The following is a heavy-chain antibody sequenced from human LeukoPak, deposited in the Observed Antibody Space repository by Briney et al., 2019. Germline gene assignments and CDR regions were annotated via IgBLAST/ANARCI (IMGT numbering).Heavy chain of an antibody. CDR2: IYYSGST. CDR3: ARETRDSSGKGYYFDY. CDR1: GGSISSYY. D-gene: IGHD3-22*01. Sequence: PSETLSLTCTVSGGSISSYYWSWIRQPPGKGREWIGYIYYSGSTNYNPSLKSRVTISVDTSKNQFSLKLSSVTAADTAVYYCARETRDSSGKGYYFDYWGQGTLVTVSS. J-gene: IGHJ4*02. V-gene: IGHV4-59*01.